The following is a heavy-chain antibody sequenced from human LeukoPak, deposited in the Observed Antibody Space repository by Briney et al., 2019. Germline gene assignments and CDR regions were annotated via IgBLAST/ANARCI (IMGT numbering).Heavy chain of an antibody. CDR3: TKDQADGYTNYGDY. J-gene: IGHJ4*02. V-gene: IGHV3-23*01. CDR2: IRFRDDTA. D-gene: IGHD5-24*01. Sequence: PGGSLRLSCVASGFTFTGYAMSWVRQAPGKGLEWVPTIRFRDDTAYYADSVKGRFTVSRDNSKSTLILQMNSLRAEDTAVYYCTKDQADGYTNYGDYWGQGTLVTVSS. CDR1: GFTFTGYA.